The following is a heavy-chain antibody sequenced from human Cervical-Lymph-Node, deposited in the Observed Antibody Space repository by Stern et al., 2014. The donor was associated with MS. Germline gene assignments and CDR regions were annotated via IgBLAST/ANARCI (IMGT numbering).Heavy chain of an antibody. Sequence: VQLVESGPEVKRPGESLKISCQASGYTFTSYWIGWVRQSPGEGLEWIAIFFPGGSDIRYSPSFQGQVTISADKSSSPAYLQWNNLKASDTAIYYCARQRYFDYWGQGTLVTVSS. CDR3: ARQRYFDY. J-gene: IGHJ4*02. CDR2: FFPGGSDI. V-gene: IGHV5-51*01. CDR1: GYTFTSYW.